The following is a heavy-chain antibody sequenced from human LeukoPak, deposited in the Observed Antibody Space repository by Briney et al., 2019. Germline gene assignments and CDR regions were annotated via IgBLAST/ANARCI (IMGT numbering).Heavy chain of an antibody. CDR3: ARELNSYGYFDY. D-gene: IGHD5-18*01. CDR1: GFTFSSYS. J-gene: IGHJ4*02. CDR2: ISSSSSYI. Sequence: GGSLRLSCAASGFTFSSYSMNWVRQAPGKELEWVSSISSSSSYIYYADSVKGRFTMSRDNAKNSLYLQMNSLRAEDTAVYYCARELNSYGYFDYWGQGTLVTVSS. V-gene: IGHV3-21*01.